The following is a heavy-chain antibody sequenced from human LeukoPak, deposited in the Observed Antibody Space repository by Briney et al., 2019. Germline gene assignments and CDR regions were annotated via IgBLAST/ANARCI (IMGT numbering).Heavy chain of an antibody. V-gene: IGHV3-7*01. J-gene: IGHJ4*02. D-gene: IGHD3-3*01. Sequence: GGSLRLSCAASGFTFSSYWMSWVRQAPGKGLEWVANIKQDGSEKYYVDSVKGRFTISRDNAKNSLYLQMNSLRAEDTAVYYCARGRYDFWSGYYLSDCYFDYWGQGTLVTVSS. CDR3: ARGRYDFWSGYYLSDCYFDY. CDR1: GFTFSSYW. CDR2: IKQDGSEK.